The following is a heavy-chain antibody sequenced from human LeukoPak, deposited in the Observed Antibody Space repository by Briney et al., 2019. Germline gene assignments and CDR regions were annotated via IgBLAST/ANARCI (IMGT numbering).Heavy chain of an antibody. CDR1: GFTFSSYG. CDR3: ASRPRSTVVAPWDY. CDR2: ISYDGSNK. J-gene: IGHJ4*02. D-gene: IGHD3-22*01. Sequence: GGSLRLSCAASGFTFSSYGMHWVRQAPGKGLEWVAVISYDGSNKYYADSVKGRFTISRDNSKNTLYLQMNSLRAEDTALYYCASRPRSTVVAPWDYWGQGTLVTVSS. V-gene: IGHV3-30*03.